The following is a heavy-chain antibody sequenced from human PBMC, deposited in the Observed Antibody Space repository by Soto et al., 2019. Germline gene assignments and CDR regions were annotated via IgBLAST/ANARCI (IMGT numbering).Heavy chain of an antibody. Sequence: GASVKVSCKASGGTCSIYAISRVVQSPLQGLDWMGGIIPIFGTANYAQKFQGRVTITADESTSTAYMELSSLRSEDTAVYYCARDNPTIFGVVIRGPDYYYYGMDVWGQGTTVTVSS. D-gene: IGHD3-3*01. CDR1: GGTCSIYA. CDR3: ARDNPTIFGVVIRGPDYYYYGMDV. V-gene: IGHV1-69*13. J-gene: IGHJ6*02. CDR2: IIPIFGTA.